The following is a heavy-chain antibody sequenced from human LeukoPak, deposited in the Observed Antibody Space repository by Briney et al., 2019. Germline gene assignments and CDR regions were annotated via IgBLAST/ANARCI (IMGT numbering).Heavy chain of an antibody. V-gene: IGHV3-48*03. Sequence: GGSLRLSCAASGFTFSSYAMNWVRQAPRKGLEWISYITNSGSTIYYADSVKGRFTISRHNAKNSLSLQMDSLRAEDTAVYYCAVRFDYWGQGTLVTVSS. CDR2: ITNSGSTI. CDR1: GFTFSSYA. J-gene: IGHJ4*02. CDR3: AVRFDY.